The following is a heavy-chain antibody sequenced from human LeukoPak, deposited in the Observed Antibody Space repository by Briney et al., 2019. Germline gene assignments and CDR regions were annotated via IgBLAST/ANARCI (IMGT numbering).Heavy chain of an antibody. CDR2: ISYDGSNK. CDR1: GFTFSNYA. CDR3: AKGSGYEAQYHYYYMDV. D-gene: IGHD5-12*01. Sequence: GGSLRLSCAASGFTFSNYAMHWVRQAPAKGLEWVAVISYDGSNKYYADSVKGRFTISRDNSKNTLYLHVNSLRPEDTAVYYCAKGSGYEAQYHYYYMDVWGKGTTVTISS. J-gene: IGHJ6*03. V-gene: IGHV3-30*04.